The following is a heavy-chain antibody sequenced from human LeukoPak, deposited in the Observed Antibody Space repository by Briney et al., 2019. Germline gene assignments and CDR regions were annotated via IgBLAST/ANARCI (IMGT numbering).Heavy chain of an antibody. V-gene: IGHV1-2*02. Sequence: ASVKVSCKASGYTFTVCYMHWVRQAPGQELEWMGWINPNSGDTHYAQKFQGRVTMTRDTSISTAYMELSSLTSDDTAVYYCASGSSLDGSSGWPAHYYWGQGTLVTVSS. CDR3: ASGSSLDGSSGWPAHYY. CDR1: GYTFTVCY. J-gene: IGHJ4*02. CDR2: INPNSGDT. D-gene: IGHD6-19*01.